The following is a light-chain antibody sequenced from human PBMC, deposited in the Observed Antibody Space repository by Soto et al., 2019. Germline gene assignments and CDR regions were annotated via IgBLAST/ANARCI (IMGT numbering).Light chain of an antibody. CDR3: QQYNSYDLT. CDR1: QSIRSW. Sequence: DIQMTQSPSTLSASVGDTVTITCRASQSIRSWLAWYQQKPGKAPKLLIYTASSLESGVPSRFSGSGSGTEFTLTISSLQPDDFATYYCQQYNSYDLTFGGGTKVEIK. V-gene: IGKV1-5*03. J-gene: IGKJ4*01. CDR2: TAS.